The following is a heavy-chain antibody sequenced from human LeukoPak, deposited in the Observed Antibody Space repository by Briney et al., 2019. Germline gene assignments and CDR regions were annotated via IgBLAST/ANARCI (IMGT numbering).Heavy chain of an antibody. CDR2: IIPIFGTA. V-gene: IGHV1-69*06. CDR1: GGTFSSYA. Sequence: GASVKVSCKASGGTFSSYAISWVRQAPGQGLEWMGGIIPIFGTANYAQKFQGRVTITADKSTSTAYMELSSLRSEDTAVYYCARERDSSGYYDYWGQGTLVTVSS. CDR3: ARERDSSGYYDY. D-gene: IGHD3-22*01. J-gene: IGHJ4*02.